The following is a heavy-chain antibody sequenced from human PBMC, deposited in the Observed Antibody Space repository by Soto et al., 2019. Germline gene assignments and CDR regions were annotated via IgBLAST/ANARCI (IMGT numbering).Heavy chain of an antibody. Sequence: ASVKVSCKASGYTFTNYGITWVRQAPGQGLEWMGWIGPYNGNTHYTQRLQGRVTMTTDTSTSTAYMELRGLRSDDTAVYYCARVRQLVGYFHYYMAVWGTGTTVTVSS. CDR2: IGPYNGNT. D-gene: IGHD6-6*01. V-gene: IGHV1-18*01. J-gene: IGHJ6*03. CDR1: GYTFTNYG. CDR3: ARVRQLVGYFHYYMAV.